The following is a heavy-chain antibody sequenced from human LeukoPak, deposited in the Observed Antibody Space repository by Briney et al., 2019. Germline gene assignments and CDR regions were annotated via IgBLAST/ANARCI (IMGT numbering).Heavy chain of an antibody. CDR1: SGSFSSYY. J-gene: IGHJ2*01. CDR2: INHSGAT. CDR3: ARGPRRYTSGWLDWYFDL. Sequence: PSETLSLICAVYSGSFSSYYWSWIRQPPGKGLEWIGEINHSGATNYNPSLKSRVTMSVETSKNQFFLKLRSLTAADTAVYYCARGPRRYTSGWLDWYFDLWGRGTLVIVSS. V-gene: IGHV4-34*01. D-gene: IGHD6-19*01.